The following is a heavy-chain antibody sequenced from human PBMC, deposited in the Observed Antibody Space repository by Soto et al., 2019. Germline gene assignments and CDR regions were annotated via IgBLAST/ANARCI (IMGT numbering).Heavy chain of an antibody. D-gene: IGHD6-19*01. CDR2: IIPLFGTA. Sequence: QVQLEQSGGEVKQPGSSMRVSCKTSGGTFSTYAINWVRQAPGQGLEWMGAIIPLFGTADYSQKFQGRFTITADESTSTAYMELSSLRFDDTAVYFCARPKGTYSSGYYYFDFWGQGTLVTVSS. J-gene: IGHJ4*02. V-gene: IGHV1-69*01. CDR3: ARPKGTYSSGYYYFDF. CDR1: GGTFSTYA.